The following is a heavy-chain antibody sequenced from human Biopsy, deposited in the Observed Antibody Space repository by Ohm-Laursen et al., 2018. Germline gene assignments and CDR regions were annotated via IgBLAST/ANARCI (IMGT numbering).Heavy chain of an antibody. Sequence: SLRLSCAATGFIFDNYGMHWVRQAPGKGLEWVSGINWNSGDIVYADSVKGRFTISRDNAKNSLSLQMNSLRAEDTALYYCARDRSGLTLTTLDFWGHGTLVTVSS. D-gene: IGHD6-25*01. CDR1: GFIFDNYG. J-gene: IGHJ4*01. CDR2: INWNSGDI. CDR3: ARDRSGLTLTTLDF. V-gene: IGHV3-9*01.